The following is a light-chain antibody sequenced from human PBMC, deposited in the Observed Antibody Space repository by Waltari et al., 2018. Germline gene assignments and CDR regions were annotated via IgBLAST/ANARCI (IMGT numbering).Light chain of an antibody. J-gene: IGKJ1*01. Sequence: DIVMTQSPDSLTVSLGERATINCKSSQSVLYSSNNKNYLAWYQQTPGQPPKLLIYWASTRESGVPDRFSGSGSGTDFTLTISSLQAEDVAVYYCQQYYSTPEFGQGTKVEIK. CDR3: QQYYSTPE. V-gene: IGKV4-1*01. CDR1: QSVLYSSNNKNY. CDR2: WAS.